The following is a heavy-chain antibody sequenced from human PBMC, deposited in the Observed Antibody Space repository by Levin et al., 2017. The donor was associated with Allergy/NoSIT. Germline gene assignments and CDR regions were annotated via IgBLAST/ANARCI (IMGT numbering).Heavy chain of an antibody. J-gene: IGHJ5*02. CDR2: IDWDDDK. D-gene: IGHD3-22*01. Sequence: SGPTLVKPTQTLTLTCTFSGFSLSTRGMCVSWIRQSPGKALEWLALIDWDDDKYYSTSLKTRLTISKDTSTHQVVLTMTNMDPVDTATYYCARMTYFDSSGYYIGRGWFDPWGQGTLVTVSS. CDR1: GFSLSTRGMC. V-gene: IGHV2-70*01. CDR3: ARMTYFDSSGYYIGRGWFDP.